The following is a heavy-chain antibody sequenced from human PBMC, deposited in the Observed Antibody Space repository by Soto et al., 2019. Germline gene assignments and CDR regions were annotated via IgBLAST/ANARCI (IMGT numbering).Heavy chain of an antibody. Sequence: QLQLQESGPGLVKPSETLSPTCTVSGGSISRSDFYWGWLRQPPGKGLDFIGSMYYSGTTYYNPSLKNRITISVDTSKNQFSLKLISVTAADTAVYYCAVVDSTGNWFDPWGQGALVTVSS. V-gene: IGHV4-39*01. J-gene: IGHJ5*02. CDR1: GGSISRSDFY. D-gene: IGHD3-22*01. CDR3: AVVDSTGNWFDP. CDR2: MYYSGTT.